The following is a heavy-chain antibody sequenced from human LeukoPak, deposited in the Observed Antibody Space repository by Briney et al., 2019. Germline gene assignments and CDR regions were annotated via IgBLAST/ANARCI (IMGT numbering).Heavy chain of an antibody. CDR2: IYTSGST. CDR3: AREVDTAMVTRFDY. V-gene: IGHV4-4*07. Sequence: KPSETLSLTCTVSGGSISSYYWSWIRQPAGKGLEWIGRIYTSGSTNYNPSLKSRVTMSVDTSKNQFSLKLSSVTAADTAVYYCAREVDTAMVTRFDYWGQGTLVTVSS. CDR1: GGSISSYY. D-gene: IGHD5-18*01. J-gene: IGHJ4*02.